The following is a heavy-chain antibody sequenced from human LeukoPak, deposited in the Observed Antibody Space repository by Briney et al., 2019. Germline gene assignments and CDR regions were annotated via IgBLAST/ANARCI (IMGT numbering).Heavy chain of an antibody. V-gene: IGHV4-59*01. J-gene: IGHJ6*04. CDR2: IYYRGST. Sequence: SETLSLTCAVSGGSISSYYWSWIRQPPGKGLEWIGYIYYRGSTNYNPSLKSRVTISLDTSKNQFSVKLNSVTAADTAVYYCARDAGDDYDYYYGVDVWGKGTTVTVSS. CDR3: ARDAGDDYDYYYGVDV. CDR1: GGSISSYY. D-gene: IGHD3-10*01.